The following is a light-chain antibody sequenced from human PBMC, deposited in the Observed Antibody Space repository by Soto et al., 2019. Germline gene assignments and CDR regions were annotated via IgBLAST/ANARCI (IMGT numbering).Light chain of an antibody. CDR1: QGIGNY. CDR3: LQHNSYPLT. V-gene: IGKV1-17*03. CDR2: AAS. J-gene: IGKJ5*01. Sequence: DIQMTQSPSAMSASVGDRVTITCRASQGIGNYLAWFQQQPGKVPQRLIYAASSLQSGVPSRFSGSGSGTEFTLTISSLQPEDLAIVYCLQHNSYPLTFGHGTRLESK.